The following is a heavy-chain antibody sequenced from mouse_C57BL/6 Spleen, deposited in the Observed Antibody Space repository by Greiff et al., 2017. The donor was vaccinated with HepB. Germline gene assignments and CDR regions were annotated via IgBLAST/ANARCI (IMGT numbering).Heavy chain of an antibody. D-gene: IGHD1-1*01. CDR1: GYTFTSYW. Sequence: QVQLQQPGAELVKPGASVKLSCKASGYTFTSYWMHWVKQRHGRGLEWIGRIDPNSGGTKYNEKFKSKATLTVDKPSSTAYMELRSLTSEDSAVYYCARSREWRNTVVDTGYFDYWGQGTTLTVSS. J-gene: IGHJ2*01. CDR3: ARSREWRNTVVDTGYFDY. CDR2: IDPNSGGT. V-gene: IGHV1-72*01.